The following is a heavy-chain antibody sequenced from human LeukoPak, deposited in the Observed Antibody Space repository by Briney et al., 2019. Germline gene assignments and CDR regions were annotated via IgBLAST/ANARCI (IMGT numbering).Heavy chain of an antibody. D-gene: IGHD3-22*01. V-gene: IGHV4-59*01. CDR1: GGSISSYY. J-gene: IGHJ6*03. CDR3: ARVDYYDSSGYNYWDYYYYYMDV. Sequence: PSETLSLTCTVSGGSISSYYWSWIRQPPGEGLEWIGYIYYSGSTNYNPSLKSRVTISVDTSKNQFSLKLSSVTAADTAVYYCARVDYYDSSGYNYWDYYYYYMDVWGKGTTVTISS. CDR2: IYYSGST.